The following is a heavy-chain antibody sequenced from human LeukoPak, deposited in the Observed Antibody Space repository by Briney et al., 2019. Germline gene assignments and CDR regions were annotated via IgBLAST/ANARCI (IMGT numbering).Heavy chain of an antibody. CDR1: GFTFNSYW. J-gene: IGHJ6*02. D-gene: IGHD2-2*01. CDR2: VKQDGSEK. Sequence: GGSLRLSCAASGFTFNSYWMNWVRQAPGKGLEWVANVKQDGSEKYYVDSVKGRFTISRDNAKNSLYLQMNSLRAEDTAVYYCARDVRCSSTSCYRLHYYGMDVWGQGTMVTVSS. CDR3: ARDVRCSSTSCYRLHYYGMDV. V-gene: IGHV3-7*01.